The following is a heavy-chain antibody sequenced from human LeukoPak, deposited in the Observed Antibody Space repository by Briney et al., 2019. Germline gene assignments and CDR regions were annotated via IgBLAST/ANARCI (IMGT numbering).Heavy chain of an antibody. CDR3: ARGLTAMVPVHAFDI. D-gene: IGHD5-18*01. V-gene: IGHV4-39*07. CDR2: IYYSGST. CDR1: GGSISSSSYY. J-gene: IGHJ3*02. Sequence: SETLSLTCTVSGGSISSSSYYWGWIRQPPGTGLEWIGSIYYSGSTYYNPSLKSRVTISVDTSKNQFSLKLSSVTAADTAVCYCARGLTAMVPVHAFDIWGQGTMVTVSS.